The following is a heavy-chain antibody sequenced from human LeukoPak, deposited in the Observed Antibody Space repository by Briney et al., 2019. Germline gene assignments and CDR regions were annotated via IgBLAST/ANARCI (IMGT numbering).Heavy chain of an antibody. V-gene: IGHV4-59*01. D-gene: IGHD6-19*01. CDR1: GGSLSSYY. CDR2: IYYSGST. Sequence: PSETLSLTCTVSGGSLSSYYWSWIRQPPGKGLEWIGYIYYSGSTNYNPSLKSRVTISVDTSKNQFSLKLSSVTAADTAVYYCARQWDSCGWSAQFDYWGQGTLVTVSS. CDR3: ARQWDSCGWSAQFDY. J-gene: IGHJ4*02.